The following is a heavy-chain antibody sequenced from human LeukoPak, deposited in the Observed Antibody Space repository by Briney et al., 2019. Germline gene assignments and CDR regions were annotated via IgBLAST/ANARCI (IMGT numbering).Heavy chain of an antibody. CDR2: ISGSGGST. CDR1: GFTFSSYA. V-gene: IGHV3-23*01. J-gene: IGHJ4*02. Sequence: GGSLRLSCAASGFTFSSYAMRWVRQAPGKGLEWVSAISGSGGSTYYADSVKGRFTISRDNSKNTLYLQMNSLRAEDTAVYYCAKGVSSRYFDWSFDYWGQGTLVTVSS. CDR3: AKGVSSRYFDWSFDY. D-gene: IGHD3-9*01.